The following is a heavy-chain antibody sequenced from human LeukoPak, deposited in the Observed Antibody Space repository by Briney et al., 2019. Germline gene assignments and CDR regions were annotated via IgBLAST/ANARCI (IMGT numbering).Heavy chain of an antibody. CDR3: AREDSSGYYEY. CDR1: GGSFNGYY. D-gene: IGHD3-22*01. Sequence: SETLSLTCAVYGGSFNGYYWSWIRQPPGKGLEWIGEINYSGSTNYNPSLKSRVTISVDTSKNQLSLKLSSVTAADTAVYYCAREDSSGYYEYWGQGTLVTVSS. J-gene: IGHJ4*02. V-gene: IGHV4-34*01. CDR2: INYSGST.